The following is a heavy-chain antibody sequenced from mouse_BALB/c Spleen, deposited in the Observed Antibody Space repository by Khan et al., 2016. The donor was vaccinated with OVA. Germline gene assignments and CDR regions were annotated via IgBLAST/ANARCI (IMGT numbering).Heavy chain of an antibody. D-gene: IGHD1-1*01. CDR2: ITSGGSYT. J-gene: IGHJ2*01. V-gene: IGHV5-6-4*01. CDR3: TRERNYYGSSFYFDY. Sequence: EVELVESGGDLVKPGGSLRLSCAASGFTFSSYSMSWVRQTPEKRLEWVATITSGGSYTYYPDSVQGRFTISRDNAKNTLFLQMSSLRSEDTAIYYCTRERNYYGSSFYFDYWGQGTTLTVSS. CDR1: GFTFSSYS.